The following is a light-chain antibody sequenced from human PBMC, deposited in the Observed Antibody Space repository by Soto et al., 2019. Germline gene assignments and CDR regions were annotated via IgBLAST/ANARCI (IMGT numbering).Light chain of an antibody. J-gene: IGKJ1*01. Sequence: ETVLAQSPGTLSLSPGERATVQCRATQSVGGSSLAWYQQRPGQAPRLLIYHTSYRATGIPDRFSGSGSGTDFTLAISRLETEDLAVYYCQQYHSSPRTFGKGTKVDIK. V-gene: IGKV3-20*01. CDR2: HTS. CDR3: QQYHSSPRT. CDR1: QSVGGSS.